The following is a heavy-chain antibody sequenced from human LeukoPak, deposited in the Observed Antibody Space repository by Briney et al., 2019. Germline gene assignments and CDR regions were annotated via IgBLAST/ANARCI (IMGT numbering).Heavy chain of an antibody. CDR1: GFTFSSSW. Sequence: GGSLRLSCAASGFTFSSSWMYWLRQSPGKGLVWVSRMNSDVTTISYADSVRGRFTISRDNAQNTLHRQMDSLRVEDTAVYYCARGAPIDHWGQGVLVTVSS. J-gene: IGHJ5*02. CDR3: ARGAPIDH. V-gene: IGHV3-74*01. CDR2: MNSDVTTI.